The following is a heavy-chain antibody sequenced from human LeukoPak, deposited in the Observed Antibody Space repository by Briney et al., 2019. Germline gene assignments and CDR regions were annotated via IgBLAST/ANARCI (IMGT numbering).Heavy chain of an antibody. V-gene: IGHV3-23*01. J-gene: IGHJ2*01. CDR2: ISGSGGST. D-gene: IGHD6-19*01. CDR1: GFTFSTYA. Sequence: GGSLRLSCAASGFTFSTYAMSWVRQAPGKGLERVSVISGSGGSTYYADSVKGRFTISRDNSKNTLYLKMNSLRAEDTAVYYCASHIAVAGNYWYFDLWGRGTLVTVSS. CDR3: ASHIAVAGNYWYFDL.